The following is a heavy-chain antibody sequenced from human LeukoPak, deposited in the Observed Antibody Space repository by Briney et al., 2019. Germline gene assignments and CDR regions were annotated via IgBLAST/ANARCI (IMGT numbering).Heavy chain of an antibody. J-gene: IGHJ6*03. V-gene: IGHV1-69*01. CDR3: ARNEVFWAPYGGNSYYYYYMDV. Sequence: SXXASGGXFSXYAXSWVRRAPGQGLEWXXXIIPIFGTANYAQKFQGRVTITADESTSTAYMELSSLRSEDTAVYYCARNEVFWAPYGGNSYYYYYMDVWGKGTTVTVSS. CDR2: IIPIFGTA. CDR1: GGXFSXYA. D-gene: IGHD4-23*01.